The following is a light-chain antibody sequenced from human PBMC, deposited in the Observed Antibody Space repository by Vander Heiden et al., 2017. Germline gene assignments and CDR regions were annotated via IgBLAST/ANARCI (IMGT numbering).Light chain of an antibody. CDR2: WAS. CDR3: HQLYSAPLT. V-gene: IGKV4-1*01. Sequence: DIVMTQSPDSLAVSLGERATINCKSSQSVLYSSDTKNYLAWYQQKPGQPPKLLIYWASTREAGVPDRFSGSGSGTDFSLTISSLQAEDVASYYCHQLYSAPLTFGGGTKVEIK. CDR1: QSVLYSSDTKNY. J-gene: IGKJ4*01.